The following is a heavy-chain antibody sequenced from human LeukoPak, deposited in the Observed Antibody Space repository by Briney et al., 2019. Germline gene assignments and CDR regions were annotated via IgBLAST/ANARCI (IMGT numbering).Heavy chain of an antibody. J-gene: IGHJ4*02. Sequence: GGSLRPSCAASGFTFSNYAMSWVRQAPGKGLEWVSAIIGSGSSTYYADSVKGRFTVSRDNSKNTLFLQMNSLRAEDTAVYYCAKDRAQQLVLDFWGQGTLVTVSS. CDR3: AKDRAQQLVLDF. D-gene: IGHD6-13*01. CDR2: IIGSGSST. CDR1: GFTFSNYA. V-gene: IGHV3-23*01.